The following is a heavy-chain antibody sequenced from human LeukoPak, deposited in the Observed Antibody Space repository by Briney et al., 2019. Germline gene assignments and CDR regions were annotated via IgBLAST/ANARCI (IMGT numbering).Heavy chain of an antibody. CDR3: ARGYGSPDF. CDR2: IKQDGSDK. CDR1: GFTFSGYW. Sequence: PGGSLRLSCAASGFTFSGYWMSWVCQAPGKGLEWVASIKQDGSDKYYVDSVKGRFTISRDNAKKTLFLQMNTLRAEDTAVYYCARGYGSPDFWGQGTLVTVSS. D-gene: IGHD2-15*01. V-gene: IGHV3-7*05. J-gene: IGHJ4*02.